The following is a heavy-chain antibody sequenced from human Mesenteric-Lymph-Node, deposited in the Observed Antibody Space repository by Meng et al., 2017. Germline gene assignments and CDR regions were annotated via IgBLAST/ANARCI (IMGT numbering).Heavy chain of an antibody. Sequence: GGSLRLSCAASGFSFATYGLHWVRQAPGKGLEWVAVVWHDGTRESYGDSVEGRFTVSRDNSKNTVYLQMSSLRAEDTAFYFCARDFGPRDSTYHPTNYFDSWGQGTLVTVSS. CDR3: ARDFGPRDSTYHPTNYFDS. J-gene: IGHJ4*02. V-gene: IGHV3-33*08. D-gene: IGHD3/OR15-3a*01. CDR2: VWHDGTRE. CDR1: GFSFATYG.